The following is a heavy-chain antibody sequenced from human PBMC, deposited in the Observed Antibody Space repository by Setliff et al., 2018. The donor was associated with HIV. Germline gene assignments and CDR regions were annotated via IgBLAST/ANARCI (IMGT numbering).Heavy chain of an antibody. CDR2: IKEDGSEK. V-gene: IGHV3-7*01. Sequence: LRLSCAASGFTFRSYWLSWVRQAPGKGLEWVASIKEDGSEKYYVDSVKGRFTISRDNAKNSLYLQMNSLRVEDTAVYYCAREDSSGYSFNVWGQGTMVTVSS. CDR1: GFTFRSYW. D-gene: IGHD3-22*01. J-gene: IGHJ3*01. CDR3: AREDSSGYSFNV.